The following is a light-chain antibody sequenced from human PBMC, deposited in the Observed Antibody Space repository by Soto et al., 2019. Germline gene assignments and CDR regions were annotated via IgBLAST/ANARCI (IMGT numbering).Light chain of an antibody. CDR1: QSISSW. Sequence: DIQMTQSPSTLSASVGDRVTITCRASQSISSWLAWYQQKPGKAPKLLIYKASTLESGVPSRFSGSGSGTEFTLTISSLQPDDFATYYCQQYKTYWTFGHGTKVEIK. J-gene: IGKJ1*01. V-gene: IGKV1-5*03. CDR2: KAS. CDR3: QQYKTYWT.